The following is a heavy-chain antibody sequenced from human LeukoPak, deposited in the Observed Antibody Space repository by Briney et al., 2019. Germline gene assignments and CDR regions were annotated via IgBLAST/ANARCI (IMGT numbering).Heavy chain of an antibody. Sequence: GGSLRLSCAASGFTFSSYGMHWVRQAPGKGLEWVVFIQYDGSNKYYADSVKGRFTISRDNSKNTLYLQMNSLRAEDTAVYYCAKDTIYYDILTASKFDYWGQGTLVTVSS. CDR3: AKDTIYYDILTASKFDY. CDR1: GFTFSSYG. J-gene: IGHJ4*02. V-gene: IGHV3-30*02. CDR2: IQYDGSNK. D-gene: IGHD3-9*01.